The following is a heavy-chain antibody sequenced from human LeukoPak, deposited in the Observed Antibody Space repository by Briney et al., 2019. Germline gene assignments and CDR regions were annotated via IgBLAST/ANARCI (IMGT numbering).Heavy chain of an antibody. V-gene: IGHV3-23*01. CDR1: GFTFSSYA. D-gene: IGHD6-19*01. CDR3: AKRYSSGWYYFEY. J-gene: IGHJ4*02. Sequence: GGSLRLSCAASGFTFSSYAMTWVRQAQGKGLEWVSAIIGSGTTTYYADSVKGRFAVSRDNSKYTLYLQMNSLRAEDTAVYYCAKRYSSGWYYFEYWGQGTLVTVSS. CDR2: IIGSGTTT.